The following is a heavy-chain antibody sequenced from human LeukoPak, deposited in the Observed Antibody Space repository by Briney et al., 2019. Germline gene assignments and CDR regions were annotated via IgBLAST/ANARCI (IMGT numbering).Heavy chain of an antibody. CDR2: ISGTGDGT. V-gene: IGHV3-23*01. J-gene: IGHJ4*02. CDR1: GFTFNNYA. CDR3: AKGMRSLYYFDN. Sequence: GSLRLSCAASGFTFNNYAMTWVRQAPGKGLEWVSAISGTGDGTYYADSVKGRFTISRDTSKNTLYLQMNSLRAEDTAVYYCAKGMRSLYYFDNWGRGTPVTVSS.